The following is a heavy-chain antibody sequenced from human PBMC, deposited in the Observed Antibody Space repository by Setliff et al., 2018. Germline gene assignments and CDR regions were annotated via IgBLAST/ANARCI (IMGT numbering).Heavy chain of an antibody. V-gene: IGHV3-30-3*01. CDR1: GFTFSSFF. Sequence: PGGSLRLSCAVSGFTFSSFFMHWVRQAPGKGLEWVALISYDDGSNKYYADSVKGRFTISRDNAKNSLYLQMNSLRAEDTAVYYCARDRQTAFYPQQWELLTYDAFDIWGQGTMVTVSS. D-gene: IGHD1-26*01. CDR3: ARDRQTAFYPQQWELLTYDAFDI. J-gene: IGHJ3*02. CDR2: ISYDDGSNK.